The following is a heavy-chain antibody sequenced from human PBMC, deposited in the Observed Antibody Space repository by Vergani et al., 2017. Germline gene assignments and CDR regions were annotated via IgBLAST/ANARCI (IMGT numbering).Heavy chain of an antibody. CDR2: IYYSGST. J-gene: IGHJ4*02. CDR3: ARVPADSSGLFDY. CDR1: GGSISSYY. V-gene: IGHV4-59*01. Sequence: QVQLQESGPGLVKPSETLSLTCTVSGGSISSYYWSWIRQPPGKGLEWIGYIYYSGSTNYNPSLKSRFTISVDTSKNQFSLKLSSVTAADTAVYYCARVPADSSGLFDYWGQGTLVTVSS. D-gene: IGHD3-22*01.